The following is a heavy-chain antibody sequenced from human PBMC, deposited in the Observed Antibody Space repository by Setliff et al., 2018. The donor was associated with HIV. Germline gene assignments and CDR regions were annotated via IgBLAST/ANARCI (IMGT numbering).Heavy chain of an antibody. CDR1: GGSISSSSYY. V-gene: IGHV4-39*07. CDR2: IYYSGST. CDR3: ARVQMAYAAFDV. J-gene: IGHJ3*01. D-gene: IGHD4-17*01. Sequence: SETLSLTCTVSGGSISSSSYYWGWIRQPPGKGLEWIGNIYYSGSTYYNPSLKSRVTMSLDTSKNQFSLKLSSVTAADTAVYYCARVQMAYAAFDVWGQGTMVTVSS.